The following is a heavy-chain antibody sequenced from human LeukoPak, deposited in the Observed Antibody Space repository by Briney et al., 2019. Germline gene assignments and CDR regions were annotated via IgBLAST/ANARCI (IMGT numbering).Heavy chain of an antibody. CDR2: ISYDGSNK. V-gene: IGHV3-30*18. D-gene: IGHD4-17*01. CDR3: AKEGDYGDYFFDY. CDR1: GLTFSSYG. Sequence: GGSLRLSCAASGLTFSSYGMHWVRQAPGKGLEWVAVISYDGSNKYYADSVKGRFTISRDNSKNTLYLQMNSLRAEDTAVYYCAKEGDYGDYFFDYWGQGTLVTVSS. J-gene: IGHJ4*02.